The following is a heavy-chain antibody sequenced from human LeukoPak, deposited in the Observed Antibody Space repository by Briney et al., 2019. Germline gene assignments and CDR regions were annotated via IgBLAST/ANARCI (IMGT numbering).Heavy chain of an antibody. CDR2: IYYSGST. CDR1: GGSISSSSYY. V-gene: IGHV4-39*01. J-gene: IGHJ4*02. D-gene: IGHD4-23*01. CDR3: ASYDYGGNSGVYFDY. Sequence: SETLPLTCTVSGGSISSSSYYWGWIRQPPGKGLEWIGSIYYSGSTYYNPSLKSRVTISVDTSKNQFSLKLSSVTAADTAVYYCASYDYGGNSGVYFDYWGQGTLVTVSS.